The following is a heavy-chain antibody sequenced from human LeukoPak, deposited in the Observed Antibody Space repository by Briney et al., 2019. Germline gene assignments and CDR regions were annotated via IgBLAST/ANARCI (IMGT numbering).Heavy chain of an antibody. V-gene: IGHV3-23*01. CDR1: GFTFSSYA. CDR2: ISGSGGST. CDR3: AKAVSGSYSFDY. J-gene: IGHJ4*02. D-gene: IGHD1-26*01. Sequence: PGGSLRLSCEASGFTFSSYAISWVGKAPGKGLEWVSGISGSGGSTYYADSVKGRFTISRDDSKNTLYLQMNSLRGEDTAVYYCAKAVSGSYSFDYWGQGTLVTVSS.